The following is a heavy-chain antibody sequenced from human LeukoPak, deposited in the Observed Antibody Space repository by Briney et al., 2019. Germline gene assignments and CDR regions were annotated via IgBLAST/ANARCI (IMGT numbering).Heavy chain of an antibody. CDR2: ISGSTYYI. Sequence: GGSLRLSCAASGFIFRTSGMNWVRQAPGKGLEWASFISGSTYYINYADSVKGRFTISRDNAKNSLYLQLDSLSADDTAVYYCATGDYFDDWGQGTLVTVSS. V-gene: IGHV3-21*01. CDR3: ATGDYFDD. J-gene: IGHJ4*02. CDR1: GFIFRTSG.